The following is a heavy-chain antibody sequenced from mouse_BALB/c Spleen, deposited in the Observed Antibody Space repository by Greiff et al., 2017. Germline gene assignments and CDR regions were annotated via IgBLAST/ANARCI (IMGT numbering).Heavy chain of an antibody. J-gene: IGHJ1*01. Sequence: EVQRVESGGGLVQPGGSRKLSCAASGFTFSSFGMHWVRQAPEKGLEWVAYISSGSSTIYYADTVKGRFTISRDNPKNTLFLQMTSLRSEDTAMSYCARSELERGNWYFDVWGAGTTVTVSS. CDR3: ARSELERGNWYFDV. CDR2: ISSGSSTI. D-gene: IGHD4-1*01. V-gene: IGHV5-17*02. CDR1: GFTFSSFG.